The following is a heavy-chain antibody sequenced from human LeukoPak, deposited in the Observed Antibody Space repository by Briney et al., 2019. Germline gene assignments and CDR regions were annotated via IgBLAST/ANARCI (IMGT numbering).Heavy chain of an antibody. CDR3: ARVEAAAGTGSLDS. D-gene: IGHD6-13*01. J-gene: IGHJ4*02. Sequence: PGGSLRLSCAASAFTFSSYAMSWVRQAPGQGLEWVSVIYSGGNTYYADSVKSRFTISRDSSRNTLYLQMNTLRAEDTAVYYCARVEAAAGTGSLDSWGQGTLVTVSS. CDR1: AFTFSSYA. CDR2: IYSGGNT. V-gene: IGHV3-53*01.